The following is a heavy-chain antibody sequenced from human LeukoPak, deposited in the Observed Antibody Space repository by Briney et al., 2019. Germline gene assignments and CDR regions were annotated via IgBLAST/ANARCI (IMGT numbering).Heavy chain of an antibody. D-gene: IGHD1-26*01. Sequence: SETLSLTCTVSGGSISSSSYYWGWIRQPPGKGLEWIGSIYYSGSTYYNPSLKSRVTISVDTSKDQFSLKLSSVTAADTAVYYCARGASRWELRTRSHASYYFDYWGQGTLVTVSS. CDR1: GGSISSSSYY. CDR2: IYYSGST. CDR3: ARGASRWELRTRSHASYYFDY. J-gene: IGHJ4*02. V-gene: IGHV4-39*07.